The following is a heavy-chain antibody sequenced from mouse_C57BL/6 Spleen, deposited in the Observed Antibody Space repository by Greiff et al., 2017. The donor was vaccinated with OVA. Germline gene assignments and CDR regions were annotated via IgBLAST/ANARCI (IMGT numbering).Heavy chain of an antibody. V-gene: IGHV1-52*01. D-gene: IGHD1-1*01. CDR3: AIYGSSPAFAY. CDR1: GYTFTSYW. J-gene: IGHJ3*01. Sequence: QVQLQQPGAELVRPGSSVKLSCKASGYTFTSYWMHWVKQRPIQGLEWIGNIDPSDSETHYNQKFKDKATLTVDKSSSTAYMQLSSLTSEDSAVYYCAIYGSSPAFAYWGQGTLVTVSA. CDR2: IDPSDSET.